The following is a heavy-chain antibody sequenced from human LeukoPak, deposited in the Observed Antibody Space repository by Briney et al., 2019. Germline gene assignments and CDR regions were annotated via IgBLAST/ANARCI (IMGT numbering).Heavy chain of an antibody. CDR2: IYTSGST. D-gene: IGHD2-21*01. Sequence: SETLSLTCTVSGGSISSYYWSWIRQPAGKGLEWIGRIYTSGSTNYNPSLKSRVTMSVDTSKDQFSLKLSSVTAADTAVYYCARSPAVGRAPGPGQPRVIGSDGMDVWGQGTTVIVSS. CDR1: GGSISSYY. V-gene: IGHV4-4*07. J-gene: IGHJ6*02. CDR3: ARSPAVGRAPGPGQPRVIGSDGMDV.